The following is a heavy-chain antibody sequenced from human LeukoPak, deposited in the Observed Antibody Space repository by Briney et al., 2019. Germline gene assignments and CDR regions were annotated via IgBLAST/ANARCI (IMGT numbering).Heavy chain of an antibody. CDR2: INPNSGDT. V-gene: IGHV1-2*02. J-gene: IGHJ3*02. CDR3: ARDLAVFDAFDI. Sequence: GASVKVSCKAFGYTFTGYYMHWVRQAPGQGLEWMGWINPNSGDTNYAQDFQGRVTMTRDTSISTAYMELSRLRYDDTAVYYCARDLAVFDAFDIWGQGTMVTVSS. CDR1: GYTFTGYY. D-gene: IGHD2-8*02.